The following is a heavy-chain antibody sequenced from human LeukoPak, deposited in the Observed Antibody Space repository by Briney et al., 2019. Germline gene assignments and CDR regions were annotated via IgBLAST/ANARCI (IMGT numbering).Heavy chain of an antibody. Sequence: GGSLRLSCAASGFTFSSYGMHWVRQAPGKGLEWVAATSYDGSDKYYADSVKGRFTISRDNSKNTLFLQMNSLRAEDTAVYYCAKKTSGYFPFDYWGQGTLVTVSS. D-gene: IGHD5-12*01. CDR3: AKKTSGYFPFDY. V-gene: IGHV3-30*18. J-gene: IGHJ4*02. CDR1: GFTFSSYG. CDR2: TSYDGSDK.